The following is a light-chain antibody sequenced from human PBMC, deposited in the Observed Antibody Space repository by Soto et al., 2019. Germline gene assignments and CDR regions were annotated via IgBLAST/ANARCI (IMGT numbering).Light chain of an antibody. CDR3: QQYNSYSYT. J-gene: IGKJ2*01. CDR1: QSIRSW. Sequence: DIQMTQSPSTLSASVGDRVTITCRASQSIRSWLAWYQQKPGKAPKLLIYDASSLESGVPSRFSGSGSGTEFTLNISSRQPDDFATYYCQQYNSYSYTLGQGTKLEIK. CDR2: DAS. V-gene: IGKV1-5*01.